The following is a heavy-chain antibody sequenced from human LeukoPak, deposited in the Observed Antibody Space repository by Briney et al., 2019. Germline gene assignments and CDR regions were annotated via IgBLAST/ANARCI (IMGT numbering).Heavy chain of an antibody. V-gene: IGHV1-2*02. J-gene: IGHJ4*01. D-gene: IGHD5-18*01. Sequence: GASVKVSCTAFGYTFTCYYMHWVRQAPGHGLEWMGWINPNSGSRSYAQKFQGRVTMTRDTSISTAYMELSRLKSDDTAVYYCARGDGYSYGYLGYWGHGALVTVSS. CDR1: GYTFTCYY. CDR2: INPNSGSR. CDR3: ARGDGYSYGYLGY.